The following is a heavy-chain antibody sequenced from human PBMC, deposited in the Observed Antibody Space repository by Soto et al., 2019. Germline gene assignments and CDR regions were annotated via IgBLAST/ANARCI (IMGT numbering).Heavy chain of an antibody. CDR1: GFPLITSGVG. J-gene: IGHJ5*02. V-gene: IGHV2-5*02. D-gene: IGHD3-16*01. Sequence: QITLKESGPTLVKPTQTLTLTGAISGFPLITSGVGVGWFRHPPGKALEWLALIYWDDDKRYSPSLKSRLTFTKDTAKNQVVLTMTNMDPVDTATYSGAHIVTGCFTWGPGALVTVSS. CDR3: AHIVTGCFT. CDR2: IYWDDDK.